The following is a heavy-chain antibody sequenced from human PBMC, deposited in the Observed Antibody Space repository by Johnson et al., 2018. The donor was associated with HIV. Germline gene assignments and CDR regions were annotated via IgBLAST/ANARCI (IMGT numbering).Heavy chain of an antibody. V-gene: IGHV3-30*04. CDR3: ARGGIIHDAFDI. CDR2: ISSDGSGK. CDR1: EFTFSSYA. D-gene: IGHD1-1*01. J-gene: IGHJ3*02. Sequence: MQLVESGGGVVQPGRSLRLSCAASEFTFSSYAFHWVRQAPGKGLEWVALISSDGSGKYYADSVKGRFTISRDNSKNTLYLQMSSLRAEDTAVYYCARGGIIHDAFDIWGQGTMVTVSS.